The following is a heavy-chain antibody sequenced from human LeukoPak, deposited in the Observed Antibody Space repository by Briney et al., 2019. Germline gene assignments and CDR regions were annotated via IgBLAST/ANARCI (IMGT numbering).Heavy chain of an antibody. CDR1: EFTFVRYA. Sequence: GGSLRLSCAASEFTFVRYAMNWVRQAPGKGLEGVSYISSSSFKIGYADSVKGRFTISRDNAKNSLYLQMNSLRAEDTALYYCAKDIRPYYDSSGYFGYWGQGTLVTVSS. D-gene: IGHD3-22*01. CDR2: ISSSSFKI. J-gene: IGHJ4*02. CDR3: AKDIRPYYDSSGYFGY. V-gene: IGHV3-48*04.